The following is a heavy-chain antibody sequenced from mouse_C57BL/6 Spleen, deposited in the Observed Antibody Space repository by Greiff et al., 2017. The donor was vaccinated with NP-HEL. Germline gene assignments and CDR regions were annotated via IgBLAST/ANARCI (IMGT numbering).Heavy chain of an antibody. D-gene: IGHD2-4*01. CDR3: ARGGLRGAMDY. Sequence: EVKVEESGPGLVKPSQSLSLTCSVTGYYITSGYYWNWIRQFPGNKLEWMGYISYDGSNNYNPSLKNRISITRDTSTNQFFLKLNSVTTEDTATYYCARGGLRGAMDYWGQGTSVTVSS. CDR2: ISYDGSN. J-gene: IGHJ4*01. CDR1: GYYITSGYY. V-gene: IGHV3-6*01.